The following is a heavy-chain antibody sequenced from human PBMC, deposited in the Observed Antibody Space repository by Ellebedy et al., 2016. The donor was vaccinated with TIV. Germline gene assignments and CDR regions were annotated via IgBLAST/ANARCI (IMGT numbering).Heavy chain of an antibody. V-gene: IGHV4-59*04. CDR2: IYYSGST. D-gene: IGHD5-24*01. Sequence: MPSETLSLTCTVSGGSISSFYWGWIRQPPGKGLEWIGNIYYSGSTYYNPSLRSRVTISVDTSKNQFSLKLSSVTAADTAVYYCASLEMATILDAFDIWGQGTKVTVSS. CDR3: ASLEMATILDAFDI. CDR1: GGSISSFY. J-gene: IGHJ3*02.